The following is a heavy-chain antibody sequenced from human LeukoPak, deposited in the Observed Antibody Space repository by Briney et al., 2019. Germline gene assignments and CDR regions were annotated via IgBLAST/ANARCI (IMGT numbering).Heavy chain of an antibody. V-gene: IGHV4-34*01. J-gene: IGHJ4*02. D-gene: IGHD6-13*01. CDR1: GGSFSGYY. Sequence: SETLSLTCAVYGGSFSGYYWSWIRQPPGKGLEWIGEINHSGSTNYNPSLKSRVTISVDTSKNQFSLKLSSVTAADTAVYYCARGSEAAAGFDYWGQGTLVTVSS. CDR3: ARGSEAAAGFDY. CDR2: INHSGST.